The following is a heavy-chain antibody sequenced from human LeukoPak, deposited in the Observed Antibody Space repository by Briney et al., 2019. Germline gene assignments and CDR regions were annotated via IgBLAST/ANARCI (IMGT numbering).Heavy chain of an antibody. J-gene: IGHJ5*02. V-gene: IGHV1-8*01. CDR2: MNPNSGNT. Sequence: ASVKVSCEASGYTFTSYYINWVRQATGQGLEWMGWMNPNSGNTGYAQKFQGRVTMTRNTSISTAYMELSSLRSEDTAVYYCARAPVSSWYDWFDPWGQGTLVTVSS. CDR3: ARAPVSSWYDWFDP. D-gene: IGHD6-13*01. CDR1: GYTFTSYY.